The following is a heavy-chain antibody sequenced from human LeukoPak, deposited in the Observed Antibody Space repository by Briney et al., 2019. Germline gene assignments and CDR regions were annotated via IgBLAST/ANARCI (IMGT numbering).Heavy chain of an antibody. J-gene: IGHJ5*02. Sequence: SETLSLTCTVSGASISDYWWNWIRQPPGKALEWIGYIYYDGSTHYNPSLKGRVTISLDTSRTHFSLKLTSVTAADMAVYYCARRLCSSVTCSIAPSGNWLDPWGQGTLVTVSS. CDR3: ARRLCSSVTCSIAPSGNWLDP. V-gene: IGHV4-59*08. CDR2: IYYDGST. D-gene: IGHD2-2*01. CDR1: GASISDYW.